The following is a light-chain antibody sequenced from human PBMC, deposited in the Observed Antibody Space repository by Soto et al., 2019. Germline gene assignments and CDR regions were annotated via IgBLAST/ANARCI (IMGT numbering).Light chain of an antibody. J-gene: IGKJ1*01. V-gene: IGKV1-39*01. CDR2: AAS. CDR1: KSISTF. CDR3: QQSFTTPRT. Sequence: DIQLTQSPSSLSASVGDRLTITCRASKSISTFLNWYQQKPGKAPKVLIFAASSLQSGVPSRFSGSGSGTDFTLTITSLQPEDFATYYCQQSFTTPRTFGQGTKVDIK.